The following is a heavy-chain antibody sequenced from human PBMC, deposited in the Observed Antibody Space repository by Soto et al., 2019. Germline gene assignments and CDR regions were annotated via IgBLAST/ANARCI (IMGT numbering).Heavy chain of an antibody. CDR3: ARVPRTYNWFDP. D-gene: IGHD1-7*01. V-gene: IGHV1-18*01. CDR1: GYTFTSYG. J-gene: IGHJ5*02. Sequence: ASVKVSCKASGYTFTSYGISRVRQAPGQGLEWMGWISAYNGNTNYAQKLQGRVTMTTDTSTSTAYMELRSLRSDDTAVYYCARVPRTYNWFDPWGQGTLVTVSS. CDR2: ISAYNGNT.